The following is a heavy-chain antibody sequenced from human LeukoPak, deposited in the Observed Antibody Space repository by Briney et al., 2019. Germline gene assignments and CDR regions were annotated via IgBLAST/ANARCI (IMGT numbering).Heavy chain of an antibody. CDR2: INPSGGST. CDR1: GYTFTGYY. Sequence: ASVKVSCKASGYTFTGYYMHWVRQAPGQGLEWMGIINPSGGSTNYAQKFQGRVTMTRDMSTSTVYMELSSLRSEDTAVYYCARDLDTTMVGAFDIWGQGTMVTVSS. J-gene: IGHJ3*02. V-gene: IGHV1-46*01. CDR3: ARDLDTTMVGAFDI. D-gene: IGHD5-18*01.